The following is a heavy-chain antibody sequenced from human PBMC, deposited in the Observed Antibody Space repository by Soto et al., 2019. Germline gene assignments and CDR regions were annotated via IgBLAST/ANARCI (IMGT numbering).Heavy chain of an antibody. J-gene: IGHJ4*02. V-gene: IGHV2-5*02. CDR1: GFSLSTSGVG. CDR3: AHRPDIAVAGATFDY. D-gene: IGHD6-19*01. CDR2: IYWDDDK. Sequence: QITLKESGPTLVKPTQTLTLTCTFSGFSLSTSGVGVGWIRQPPGKALEWLALIYWDDDKRYSPSLKSRLTITKDTSKNQVVLTMTNVDPVDTATYYCAHRPDIAVAGATFDYWGQGTLVTVSS.